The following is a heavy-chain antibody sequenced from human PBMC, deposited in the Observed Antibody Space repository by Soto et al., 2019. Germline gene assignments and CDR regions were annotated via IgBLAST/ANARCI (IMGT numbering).Heavy chain of an antibody. V-gene: IGHV1-69*06. D-gene: IGHD3-22*01. CDR2: IIPIFGTA. CDR3: ARDAYYYDSSGYYRWGDWFDP. Sequence: QVQLVQSGAEVKKPGSSVKVSCKASGGTFSSYAISWVRQAPGQGLEWMGGIIPIFGTANYAQKFQGRFTITADKSTSTAYMELSSLRSEDTAVYYCARDAYYYDSSGYYRWGDWFDPWGQGTLVTVSS. J-gene: IGHJ5*02. CDR1: GGTFSSYA.